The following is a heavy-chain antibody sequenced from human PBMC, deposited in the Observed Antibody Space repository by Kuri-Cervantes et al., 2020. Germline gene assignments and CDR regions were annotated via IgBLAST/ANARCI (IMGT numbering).Heavy chain of an antibody. J-gene: IGHJ5*02. D-gene: IGHD6-6*01. CDR2: IYHSGST. Sequence: SETLSLTCAVSGGSTSSSNWWSWVRQPPGKGLEWIGEIYHSGSTNYNPSLKSRVTTSVDKSKNQFSLKLSSVTAADTAVYYCARAYSSSSYDWLNPWGQGTLVTVSS. V-gene: IGHV4-4*02. CDR3: ARAYSSSSYDWLNP. CDR1: GGSTSSSNW.